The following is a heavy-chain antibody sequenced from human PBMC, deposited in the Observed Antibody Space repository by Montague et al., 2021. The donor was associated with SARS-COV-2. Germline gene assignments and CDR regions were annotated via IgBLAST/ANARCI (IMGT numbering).Heavy chain of an antibody. CDR3: ARGLMSGSYYLGLDY. V-gene: IGHV4-34*01. CDR2: INHTGST. J-gene: IGHJ4*02. Sequence: SETLSLTCAVYGGSFNNKYWTWIRQPPGKGLEWIGEINHTGSTNYKPPLKRRVTISVDTSKNQFSLKVSSVTAADTAVYYCARGLMSGSYYLGLDYWGQGTLVTVSS. D-gene: IGHD1-26*01. CDR1: GGSFNNKY.